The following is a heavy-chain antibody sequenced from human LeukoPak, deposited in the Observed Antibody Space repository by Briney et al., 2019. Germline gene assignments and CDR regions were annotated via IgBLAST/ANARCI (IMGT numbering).Heavy chain of an antibody. Sequence: ASVKVSCKASGYTFTSYDINWVRQATGQGLEWMGWRNPNSGNTGYAQKFQGRVTMTRNTSISTAYMELSSLRSEGTAVYYCARGIAAADYYYYYYMDVWGKGTTVTVSS. CDR1: GYTFTSYD. D-gene: IGHD6-13*01. V-gene: IGHV1-8*01. CDR3: ARGIAAADYYYYYYMDV. J-gene: IGHJ6*03. CDR2: RNPNSGNT.